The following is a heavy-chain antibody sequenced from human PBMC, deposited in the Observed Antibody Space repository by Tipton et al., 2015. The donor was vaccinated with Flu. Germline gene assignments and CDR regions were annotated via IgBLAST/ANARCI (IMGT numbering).Heavy chain of an antibody. CDR3: ARDRGHCDGGNCLDSGAEYDL. V-gene: IGHV4-34*01. CDR1: GGSFNGYY. Sequence: TLSLTCAVYGGSFNGYYWTWIRQSPGKGLEWIGEINYGGSSTYHPSLRSRLTLSIDTSRKQFSLNLISVTAADTAVYYCARDRGHCDGGNCLDSGAEYDLWGQGILVTVSS. J-gene: IGHJ5*02. D-gene: IGHD2-15*01. CDR2: INYGGSS.